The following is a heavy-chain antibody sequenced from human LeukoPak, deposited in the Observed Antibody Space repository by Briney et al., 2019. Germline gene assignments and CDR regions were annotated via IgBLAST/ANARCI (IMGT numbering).Heavy chain of an antibody. D-gene: IGHD3-3*01. CDR1: GFTFSSNY. V-gene: IGHV3-66*02. Sequence: PGGSLRLSCAASGFTFSSNYMSWVRQAPGKGLEWVSVIYSGGSTYYADSVKGRFTISRDNSKNTLYLQMNSLRAEDTAVYYCARIVTILGDFDPWGQGTLVTVSS. J-gene: IGHJ5*02. CDR3: ARIVTILGDFDP. CDR2: IYSGGST.